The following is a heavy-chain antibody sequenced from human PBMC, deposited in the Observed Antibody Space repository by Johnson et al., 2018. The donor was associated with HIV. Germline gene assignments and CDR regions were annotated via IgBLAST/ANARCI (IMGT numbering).Heavy chain of an antibody. Sequence: HVQLVESGGGVVQPGRSLRLSCAASGFIFGDYAMSWVRQAPGKGLEWVSYISSSGNTIYYADSVKGRFTISRDDGNNSLYLQMNSLRAEDAAVYYCTGRDLLRAFDIWGQGTMVTVSS. CDR2: ISSSGNTI. CDR1: GFIFGDYA. D-gene: IGHD2-15*01. V-gene: IGHV3-11*04. J-gene: IGHJ3*02. CDR3: TGRDLLRAFDI.